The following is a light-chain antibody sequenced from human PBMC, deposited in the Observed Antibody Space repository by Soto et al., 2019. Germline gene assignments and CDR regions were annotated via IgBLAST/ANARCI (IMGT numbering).Light chain of an antibody. CDR1: QTISRSY. CDR3: QQYNNWPWT. Sequence: EIVLTQSPGTLSLSLGERATLSCRASQTISRSYLAWYQQKPGQAPRLLIHGASTRATGFPGRFSGSGSGTDFTLTISSLQSEDFAVYYCQQYNNWPWTFGQGTKVDIK. V-gene: IGKV3-15*01. CDR2: GAS. J-gene: IGKJ1*01.